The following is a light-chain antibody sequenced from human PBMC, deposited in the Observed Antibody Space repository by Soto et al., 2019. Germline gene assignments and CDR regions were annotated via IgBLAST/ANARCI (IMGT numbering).Light chain of an antibody. CDR2: AAS. CDR3: QKYNSAPFA. J-gene: IGKJ3*01. CDR1: QGISNY. V-gene: IGKV1-27*01. Sequence: IQMTQSPSSLSAYVGDRVTITCRASQGISNYLAWSQQKPGKVPKLLFYAASTLQSGVPSRFSGSGSGTEFTLTISSLLPEDVATYYFQKYNSAPFAFGPGTKVDIK.